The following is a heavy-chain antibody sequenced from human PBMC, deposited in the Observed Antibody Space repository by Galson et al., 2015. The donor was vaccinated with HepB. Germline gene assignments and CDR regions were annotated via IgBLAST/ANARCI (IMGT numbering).Heavy chain of an antibody. V-gene: IGHV2-5*02. D-gene: IGHD3-9*01. J-gene: IGHJ5*02. Sequence: PALVKPTQTLTLTCTFSGFSLSSSGVSVGWIRQPPGKALDWLALISWDDDKQYSPSLKSRLTITKDTSKNQVVLTMTNMDPVDTATFFCARRVGSYHYLTSWVHNWFDPWGPGILVTVSS. CDR3: ARRVGSYHYLTSWVHNWFDP. CDR2: ISWDDDK. CDR1: GFSLSSSGVS.